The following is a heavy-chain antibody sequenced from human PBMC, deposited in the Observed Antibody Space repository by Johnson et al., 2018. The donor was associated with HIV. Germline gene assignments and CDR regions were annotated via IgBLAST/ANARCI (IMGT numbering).Heavy chain of an antibody. CDR3: ARSQPEEYSSSSDAFDI. V-gene: IGHV3-7*03. CDR2: IDQDGSEK. D-gene: IGHD6-6*01. CDR1: GFTFSDYY. Sequence: VQLVESGGGLVKPGGSLRLSCAASGFTFSDYYMSWIRQAAGKGLEWVANIDQDGSEKSYVDSVKGRFTISRDNAKNSLFLQMNSLRAEDTAVYYCARSQPEEYSSSSDAFDIWGQGTMVTVSS. J-gene: IGHJ3*02.